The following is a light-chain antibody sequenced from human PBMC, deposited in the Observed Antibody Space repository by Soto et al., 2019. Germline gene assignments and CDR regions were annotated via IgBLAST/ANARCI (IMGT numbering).Light chain of an antibody. Sequence: DMQMTQSPSSLSASGGDRVTVTCRASQTITTYLNWYQQKPGKAPMLLIYTAASLQSGVPSRFSGSRSGTDFTLTISSLQPEDFATYYCQQSYTTPPAFGQGTKVEIK. V-gene: IGKV1-39*01. CDR2: TAA. CDR3: QQSYTTPPA. CDR1: QTITTY. J-gene: IGKJ1*01.